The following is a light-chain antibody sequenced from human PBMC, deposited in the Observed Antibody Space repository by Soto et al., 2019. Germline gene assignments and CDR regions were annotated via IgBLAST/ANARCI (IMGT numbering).Light chain of an antibody. J-gene: IGLJ2*01. CDR1: SSDIGAYNS. CDR2: DVS. V-gene: IGLV2-14*03. Sequence: QSALTQPASVYASPGQSITISCTGTSSDIGAYNSVSWYQQHPGEAPQLIIYDVSYRPSGISSRFSGSKSGNTASLTVSGLQADDDADYYCASYTTGRIRVFGGGTKLTVL. CDR3: ASYTTGRIRV.